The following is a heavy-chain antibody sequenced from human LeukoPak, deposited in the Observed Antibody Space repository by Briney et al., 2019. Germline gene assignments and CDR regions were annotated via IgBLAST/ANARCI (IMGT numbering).Heavy chain of an antibody. CDR2: INSDGSSI. J-gene: IGHJ4*02. CDR1: GFIFSSYW. V-gene: IGHV3-74*01. D-gene: IGHD2-15*01. CDR3: ARPVTATDRFYFFDS. Sequence: GGSLRLSCGAAGFIFSSYWMHWVRQVPGKGLEWVSRINSDGSSIIYAESVKGRFTISRDNARKTLYLQMNSLRAEDTAVYYCARPVTATDRFYFFDSWGQGTLVTVSS.